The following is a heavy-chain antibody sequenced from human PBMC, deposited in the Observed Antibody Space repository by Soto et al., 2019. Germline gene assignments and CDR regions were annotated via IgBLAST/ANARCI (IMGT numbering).Heavy chain of an antibody. CDR1: GFTFSSYA. D-gene: IGHD4-17*01. CDR2: ISYDGSNK. V-gene: IGHV3-30-3*01. J-gene: IGHJ4*02. CDR3: ARARQYGGNSYYFDY. Sequence: QVQLVVSGGGVVQPGRSLRLSCAASGFTFSSYAKHWVRQAPGKGLEWVAVISYDGSNKYYADSVKGRFTISRDNSKNTLYLQMISLRAEDTAVYYCARARQYGGNSYYFDYWGQGTLVTVSS.